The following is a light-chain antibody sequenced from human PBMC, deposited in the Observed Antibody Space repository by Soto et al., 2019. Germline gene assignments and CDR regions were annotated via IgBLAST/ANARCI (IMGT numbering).Light chain of an antibody. CDR1: RNDIGAYEF. Sequence: QSALTQPPSASGSPGQSVTISCTGTRNDIGAYEFVSWYQHHPGKAPKLIIYDVVQRPSGVPDRFSGSKSGNTASLTVSGLQAADAADYYCKSYAGSNTYVFGTGTKLTVL. J-gene: IGLJ1*01. V-gene: IGLV2-8*01. CDR3: KSYAGSNTYV. CDR2: DVV.